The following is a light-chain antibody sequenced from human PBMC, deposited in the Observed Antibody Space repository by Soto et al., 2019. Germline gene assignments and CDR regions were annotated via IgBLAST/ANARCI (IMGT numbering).Light chain of an antibody. CDR1: NSDVGFYDY. V-gene: IGLV2-14*01. Sequence: QSALTQPASVSGSPRQSITISCTGTNSDVGFYDYVSWYQQYPGKAPKLMIYDVTKRPSGVSNRFSGAKSGNTASLTISGRQAEDVADYYCSSYTSSSTLVIFGGGTQLTVL. J-gene: IGLJ2*01. CDR3: SSYTSSSTLVI. CDR2: DVT.